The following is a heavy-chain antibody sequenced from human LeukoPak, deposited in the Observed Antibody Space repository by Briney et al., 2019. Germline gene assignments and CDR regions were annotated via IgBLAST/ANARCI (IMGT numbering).Heavy chain of an antibody. CDR3: ARDPGRTKTWYFDL. Sequence: PSETLSLTCSVSGYSISSDDYWGWIRQPPGKGLEWIGSIYHSVDTYYNPSLKSRLTISVDTSKNHFSLKLTSVTAADTAVYYCARDPGRTKTWYFDLWGCGTLVTVSS. D-gene: IGHD1-14*01. V-gene: IGHV4-38-2*02. CDR1: GYSISSDDY. CDR2: IYHSVDT. J-gene: IGHJ2*01.